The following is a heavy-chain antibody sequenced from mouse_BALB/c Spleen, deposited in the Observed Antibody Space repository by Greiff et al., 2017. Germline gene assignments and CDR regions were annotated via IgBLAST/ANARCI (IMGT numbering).Heavy chain of an antibody. D-gene: IGHD1-1*01. J-gene: IGHJ2*01. CDR3: TRSLLLRQWGY. CDR2: IDPETGGT. CDR1: GYTFTDYE. V-gene: IGHV1-15*01. Sequence: QVQLQQSGAELVRPGASVTLSCKASGYTFTDYEMHWVKQTPVHGLEWIGAIDPETGGTAYNQKFKGKATLTADKSSSTAYMELRSLTSEDSAVYYCTRSLLLRQWGYWGQGTTLTVSS.